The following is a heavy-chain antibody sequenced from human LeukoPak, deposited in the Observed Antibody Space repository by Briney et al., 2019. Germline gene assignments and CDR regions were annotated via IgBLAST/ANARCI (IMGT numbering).Heavy chain of an antibody. CDR1: GSTFTNYW. V-gene: IGHV5-51*01. CDR2: IFPGDSDT. J-gene: IGHJ4*02. CDR3: VRRQKAVAGSGFDY. D-gene: IGHD6-19*01. Sequence: HGESLKISCKGSGSTFTNYWIGWVRQIPGKGLEWMGIIFPGDSDTRYSPSFQGQVTISADKSIGTAYLQWSSLEASDTATYYCVRRQKAVAGSGFDYWGQGNLVTVSS.